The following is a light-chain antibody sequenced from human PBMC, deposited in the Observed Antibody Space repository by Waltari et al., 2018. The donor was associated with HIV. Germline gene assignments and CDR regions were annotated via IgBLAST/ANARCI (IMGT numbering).Light chain of an antibody. Sequence: DIQMTQSPSLVSASVGDRVTITCRTSQSISNWLSWYQQKPGTAPTLLIFASSTLHSGIPGRFSGSGSGTNFTLSISNIQPDDFAIYHCQQAHSLPWTFGQGTKVE. J-gene: IGKJ1*01. V-gene: IGKV1-12*01. CDR3: QQAHSLPWT. CDR1: QSISNW. CDR2: ASS.